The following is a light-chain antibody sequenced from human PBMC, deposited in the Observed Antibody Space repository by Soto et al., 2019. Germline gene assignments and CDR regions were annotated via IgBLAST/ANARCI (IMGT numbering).Light chain of an antibody. CDR1: QSVSRY. J-gene: IGKJ1*01. CDR2: DAS. Sequence: EIVLTQSPAPLSLSPGERATLSFRASQSVSRYLGWYQQRPGQAPRLLIYDASNRATGVPARFSGSGSGTDFTLTISRLEPEDFAVYYCQQSGSSGTFGQGTKV. V-gene: IGKV3-11*01. CDR3: QQSGSSGT.